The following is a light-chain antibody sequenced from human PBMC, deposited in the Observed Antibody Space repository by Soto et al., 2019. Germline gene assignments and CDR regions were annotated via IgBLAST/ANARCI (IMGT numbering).Light chain of an antibody. J-gene: IGKJ5*01. CDR2: GAS. V-gene: IGKV3D-20*02. CDR3: QQRSNRPLT. CDR1: QSITSSIY. Sequence: EIVLTQSPGNLSLSPGERATLSCMASQSITSSIYLAWYQQKPGQAPRLLIYGASSRATGIPDRFSGSGSGTDFTLTISSLDPEDFAVYYCQQRSNRPLTFGQGTRLEIK.